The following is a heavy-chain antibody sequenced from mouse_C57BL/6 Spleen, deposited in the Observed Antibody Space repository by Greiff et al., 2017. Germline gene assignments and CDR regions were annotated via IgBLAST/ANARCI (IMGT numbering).Heavy chain of an antibody. CDR1: GFTFSSYA. Sequence: EVQRVESGGGLVKPGGSLKLSCAASGFTFSSYAMSWVRQTPEKRLEWVATISDGGSYTYYPDNVKGRFTISRDNAKNNLYLQMSHLKSEDTAMYYCARDLGNWAAWFAYWGQGTLLTVSA. CDR2: ISDGGSYT. J-gene: IGHJ3*01. V-gene: IGHV5-4*01. CDR3: ARDLGNWAAWFAY. D-gene: IGHD4-1*01.